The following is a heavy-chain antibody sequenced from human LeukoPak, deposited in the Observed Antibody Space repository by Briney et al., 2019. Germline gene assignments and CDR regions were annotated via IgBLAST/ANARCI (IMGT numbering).Heavy chain of an antibody. D-gene: IGHD3-3*01. J-gene: IGHJ4*02. V-gene: IGHV3-53*01. Sequence: GGSLRLSCAASGFTVSSNYMSWVRQAPGKGLEWVSVIYSDGSAFYADSVKGRFTLSRDNSKNTLSLQMNSLRAEDTAVYYCAGTIFGVVITENFDYWGQGTLVTVSS. CDR1: GFTVSSNY. CDR2: IYSDGSA. CDR3: AGTIFGVVITENFDY.